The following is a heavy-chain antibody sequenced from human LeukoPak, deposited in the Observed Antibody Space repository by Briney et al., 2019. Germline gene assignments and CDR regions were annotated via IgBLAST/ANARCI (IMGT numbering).Heavy chain of an antibody. J-gene: IGHJ4*02. D-gene: IGHD1-1*01. CDR3: ARDSGRGGSSF. Sequence: GGSLRLSCAASGSTFSSYWMTWVRQAPGKGLEWVANLNQDGSEKYYVDSVKGRFTISRDNAKNSLYLQMNSLRAEDTAVYYCARDSGRGGSSFWGQGTLVTVSS. CDR2: LNQDGSEK. CDR1: GSTFSSYW. V-gene: IGHV3-7*01.